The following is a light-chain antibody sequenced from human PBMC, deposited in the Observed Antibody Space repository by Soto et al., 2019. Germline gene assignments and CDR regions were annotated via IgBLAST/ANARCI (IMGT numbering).Light chain of an antibody. Sequence: QSALAQPPSASGSPGQAVTISCTGTKSDIGSYNFVSWYQQHPGKAPKLIISEGSKRPSGVPERFSGSKSGNTASLTVSGLQAEDEADYYCSSYAGRNNVLFGGGTKGTVL. V-gene: IGLV2-8*01. CDR3: SSYAGRNNVL. J-gene: IGLJ2*01. CDR2: EGS. CDR1: KSDIGSYNF.